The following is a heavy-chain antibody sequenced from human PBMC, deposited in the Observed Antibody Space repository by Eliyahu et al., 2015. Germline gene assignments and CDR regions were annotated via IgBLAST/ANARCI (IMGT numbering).Heavy chain of an antibody. D-gene: IGHD4-17*01. Sequence: EVQLLESGGGLVQPGGSLRLSCAASGFTXSSYAMSWVRQAPGKGLEWVSAISGSGGSTYYADSVKGRFTISRDNSKNTLYLQMNSLRAEDTAVYYCAKVTAPYGDSRYFDYWGQGTLVTVSS. CDR2: ISGSGGST. CDR1: GFTXSSYA. V-gene: IGHV3-23*01. J-gene: IGHJ4*02. CDR3: AKVTAPYGDSRYFDY.